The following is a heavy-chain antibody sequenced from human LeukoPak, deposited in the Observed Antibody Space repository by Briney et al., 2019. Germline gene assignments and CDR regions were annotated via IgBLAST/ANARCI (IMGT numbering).Heavy chain of an antibody. Sequence: QPGGSLRLSCAVSGFTYSTYWMHWVRQAPGKGLVWVSRINTDGSLTNYADSVKGRFTISRDNAKNTLYLQMNSLRAEDTAVYYCARIIVGATGIDYWGQGTLVTVSS. CDR3: ARIIVGATGIDY. CDR1: GFTYSTYW. CDR2: INTDGSLT. J-gene: IGHJ4*02. V-gene: IGHV3-74*01. D-gene: IGHD1-26*01.